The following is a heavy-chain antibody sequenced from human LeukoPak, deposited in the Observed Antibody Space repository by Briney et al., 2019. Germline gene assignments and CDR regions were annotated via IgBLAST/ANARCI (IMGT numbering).Heavy chain of an antibody. D-gene: IGHD2-2*01. CDR1: GGSISSGYY. Sequence: SQTLSLTCTVSGGSISSGYYWSWIRQPPGKGLEWIGYIYYSGSTNYNPSLKSRVTISVDTSKNQFSLKLSSVTAADTAVYYCARGSVVPAASSSFDIWGQGTMVTVSS. CDR3: ARGSVVPAASSSFDI. J-gene: IGHJ3*02. V-gene: IGHV4-61*01. CDR2: IYYSGST.